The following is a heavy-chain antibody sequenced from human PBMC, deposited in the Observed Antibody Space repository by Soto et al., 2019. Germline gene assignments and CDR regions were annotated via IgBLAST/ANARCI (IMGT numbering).Heavy chain of an antibody. CDR3: ARAPYYYDSSGYYYYYYGMDV. CDR2: INAGNGNT. J-gene: IGHJ6*02. D-gene: IGHD3-22*01. Sequence: GASVKVSCKASGYTFTSYAMHWLRQSPGQRLEWMGWINAGNGNTKYSQKFQGRVTITRDTSASTAYMELSSLRSEDTAVYYCARAPYYYDSSGYYYYYYGMDVWGQGTTVTVSS. CDR1: GYTFTSYA. V-gene: IGHV1-3*01.